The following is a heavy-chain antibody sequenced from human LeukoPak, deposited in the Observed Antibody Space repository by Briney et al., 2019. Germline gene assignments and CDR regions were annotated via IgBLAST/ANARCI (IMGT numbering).Heavy chain of an antibody. CDR2: IYNSGNT. V-gene: IGHV4-34*01. CDR3: ARDFWSGRNWFDP. J-gene: IGHJ5*02. D-gene: IGHD3-3*01. Sequence: PSETLSLTCAVYGGSFSGYSWGWIRQPPGKGLEWIGSIYNSGNTYYNTSLKSRVTISVDTSKNQFSLRLNSVTAADTAVYYCARDFWSGRNWFDPWGQGTLVTVSS. CDR1: GGSFSGYS.